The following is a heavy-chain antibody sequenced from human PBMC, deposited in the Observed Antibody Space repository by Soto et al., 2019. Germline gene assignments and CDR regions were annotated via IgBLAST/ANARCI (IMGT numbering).Heavy chain of an antibody. V-gene: IGHV3-7*01. Sequence: GGSLRLSCAASGFTFSSYWMSWVRQAPGKGLEWVANIKQDGSEKYYVDSVKGRFTISRDNAKNSLYLQMNSLRAEDTAVYYCARDERTVRYYYYYYYMDVWGKGTTVTVSS. J-gene: IGHJ6*03. CDR2: IKQDGSEK. CDR3: ARDERTVRYYYYYYYMDV. D-gene: IGHD4-17*01. CDR1: GFTFSSYW.